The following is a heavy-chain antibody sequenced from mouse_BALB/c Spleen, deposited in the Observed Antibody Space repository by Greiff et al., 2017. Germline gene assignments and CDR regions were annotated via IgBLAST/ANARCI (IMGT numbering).Heavy chain of an antibody. V-gene: IGHV1-54*01. CDR1: GYAFTNYL. D-gene: IGHD2-3*01. J-gene: IGHJ4*01. CDR2: INPGSGGT. CDR3: ARRGDGYYHYYAMDY. Sequence: QVQLKESGAELVRPGTSVKVSCQASGYAFTNYLLEWVKQRPGQGLEWIGVINPGSGGTNYNEKFKGKATLTADKSSSTAYMQLSSLTSDDSAVYFCARRGDGYYHYYAMDYWGQGTSVTVSS.